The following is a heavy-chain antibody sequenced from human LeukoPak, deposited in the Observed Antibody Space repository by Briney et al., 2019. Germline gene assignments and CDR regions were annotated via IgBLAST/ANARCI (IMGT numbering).Heavy chain of an antibody. D-gene: IGHD7-27*01. CDR2: IYYSGST. CDR1: GGSISSYY. V-gene: IGHV4-59*01. J-gene: IGHJ4*02. CDR3: ARDSGDGDYFDY. Sequence: SETLSLTCSVSGGSISSYYWSWIRQPPGKGLEWIGYIYYSGSTNYNPSLKSRVTISVDTSKNQFSLKLSSVTAADTAVYYCARDSGDGDYFDYWGQGTLVTVSS.